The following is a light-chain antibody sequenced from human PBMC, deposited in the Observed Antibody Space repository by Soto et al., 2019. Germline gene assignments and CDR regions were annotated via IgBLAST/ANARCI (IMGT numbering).Light chain of an antibody. Sequence: QSVWAQPPSVSAAPGQKVTMSCAGSSSNIGSNYVSWYQQIPGTAPKLLIYNNNERPSGIPDRFSGSKSDTSASLDITGLQTGDEADYYCGTWDRSLRAGVFGGGTKLTVL. J-gene: IGLJ2*01. CDR1: SSNIGSNY. CDR3: GTWDRSLRAGV. CDR2: NNN. V-gene: IGLV1-51*01.